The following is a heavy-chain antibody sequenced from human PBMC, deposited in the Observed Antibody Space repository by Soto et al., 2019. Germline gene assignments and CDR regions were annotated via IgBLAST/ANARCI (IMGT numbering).Heavy chain of an antibody. D-gene: IGHD3-22*01. CDR3: AKDPPYYYDSSGYYYGNYFDY. CDR1: GFTFSSYA. V-gene: IGHV3-23*01. J-gene: IGHJ4*02. Sequence: PGGSLRLSCAASGFTFSSYAMSWVRQAPGKGLEWVSAISGSGGSTYYADSVKGRFTISRDNSKNTLYLQMNSLRAEDTAVYYCAKDPPYYYDSSGYYYGNYFDYWGQGT. CDR2: ISGSGGST.